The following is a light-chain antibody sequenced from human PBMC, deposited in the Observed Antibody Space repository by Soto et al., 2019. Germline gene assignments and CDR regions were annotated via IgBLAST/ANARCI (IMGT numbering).Light chain of an antibody. J-gene: IGLJ1*01. CDR1: NSNIASNT. V-gene: IGLV1-44*01. CDR2: YNN. Sequence: QSVLGQPRSASETPGHTVSISCSGSNSNIASNTVNWYQHLPGTAPKLLIYYNNQRPSGVRDRFSGSKSGTSASLAISGLQSEDESDYYCAAWDDTLTRYVFGTGTKVAVL. CDR3: AAWDDTLTRYV.